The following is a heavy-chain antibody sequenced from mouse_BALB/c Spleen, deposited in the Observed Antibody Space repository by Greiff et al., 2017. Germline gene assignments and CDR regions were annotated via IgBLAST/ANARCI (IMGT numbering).Heavy chain of an antibody. CDR3: VRDGLLYSGMDY. CDR2: IWTGGGT. J-gene: IGHJ4*01. Sequence: VQGVESGPGLVAPSQSLSITCTVSGFSLTSYDISWIRQPPGKGLEWLGVIWTGGGTNYNSAFMSRLSISKDNSKSQVFLKMNSLQTDDTAIYYCVRDGLLYSGMDYWGQGTSVTVSS. D-gene: IGHD2-12*01. CDR1: GFSLTSYD. V-gene: IGHV2-9-2*01.